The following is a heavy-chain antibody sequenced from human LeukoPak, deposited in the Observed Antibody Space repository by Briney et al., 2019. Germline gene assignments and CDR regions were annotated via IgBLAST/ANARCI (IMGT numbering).Heavy chain of an antibody. J-gene: IGHJ3*02. CDR2: IAYDGSNK. CDR1: GFTFSSYA. Sequence: GGSLRLSCAASGFTFSSYAMHWVRQAPGKGLEWVAVIAYDGSNKYYAASVKGRFTISRDNSKNTLYLQMNSHRAEDAGVYYCGRSQVRGVDDACHMWGQETRHRVSS. V-gene: IGHV3-30-3*01. D-gene: IGHD3-10*01. CDR3: GRSQVRGVDDACHM.